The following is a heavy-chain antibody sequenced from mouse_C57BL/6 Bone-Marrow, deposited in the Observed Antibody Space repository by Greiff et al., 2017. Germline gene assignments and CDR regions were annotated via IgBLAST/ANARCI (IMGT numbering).Heavy chain of an antibody. D-gene: IGHD2-5*01. CDR2: IYPGDGDT. J-gene: IGHJ4*01. CDR1: GYAFSSSW. CDR3: ARYYRNPYYAMYD. Sequence: MQLQQSGPELVKPGASVKISCKASGYAFSSSWMNWVKQRPGKGLEWIGRIYPGDGDTNYNGKFKGKATLTADKSSSTAYMQLSSLTSEDSAVYSCARYYRNPYYAMYDRGQATSVTVSS. V-gene: IGHV1-82*01.